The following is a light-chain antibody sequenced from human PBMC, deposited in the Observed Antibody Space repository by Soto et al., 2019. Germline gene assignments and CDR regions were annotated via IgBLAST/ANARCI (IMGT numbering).Light chain of an antibody. Sequence: IQMTQSPSSVSASVGDRVTMTCRASQGVGGWLAWYQQKPGKVPKLLIYAASSLQSGVPSRFSGSGSGTDFTLTISSLQPEDFATYYCQQSYSTPLFTFGPGTKVDIK. CDR2: AAS. CDR1: QGVGGW. J-gene: IGKJ3*01. V-gene: IGKV1-12*01. CDR3: QQSYSTPLFT.